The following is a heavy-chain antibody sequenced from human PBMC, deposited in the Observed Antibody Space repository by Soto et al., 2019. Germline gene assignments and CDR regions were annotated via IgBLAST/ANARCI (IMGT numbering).Heavy chain of an antibody. Sequence: EVQLVESGGGLVKPGGSLRLSRAASGFTFSSYSMNWVRQAPGKGLEWVSSISSSSSYIYYADSVKGRFTISRDNAKNSLYLQMNSLRAEDTAVYYCARGIVVRGVITFDYWGQGTLVTVSS. CDR1: GFTFSSYS. J-gene: IGHJ4*02. D-gene: IGHD3-10*01. CDR3: ARGIVVRGVITFDY. V-gene: IGHV3-21*01. CDR2: ISSSSSYI.